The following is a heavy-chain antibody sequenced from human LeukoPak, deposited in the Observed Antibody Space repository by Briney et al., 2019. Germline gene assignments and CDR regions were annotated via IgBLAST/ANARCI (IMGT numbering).Heavy chain of an antibody. V-gene: IGHV3-7*01. D-gene: IGHD6-19*01. CDR2: IRQVGSDK. Sequence: PGGSLRLSCGASGFTFRAYWMTWVRQAPGRGLDWVANIRQVGSDKYFMDSVKGRFTISRDNAKNSLYLQMNSLRAEDTAVYYRARGGGGSGWYYDRNYMDVWGKGTTVIVSS. J-gene: IGHJ6*03. CDR1: GFTFRAYW. CDR3: ARGGGGSGWYYDRNYMDV.